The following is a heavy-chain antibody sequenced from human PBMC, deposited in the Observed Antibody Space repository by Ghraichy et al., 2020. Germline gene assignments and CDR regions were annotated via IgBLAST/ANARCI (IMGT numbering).Heavy chain of an antibody. CDR1: GFTVSSNC. CDR3: ARVINDFWSGYNHYYYYMDV. Sequence: GGSLRLSCAASGFTVSSNCMSWVRQAPGKGLEWVSVIYSGGNSYYADSVKGRFTISRDNSKNTLYLQMNSLRAEDTAVYYCARVINDFWSGYNHYYYYMDVWGKGTTVTVSS. J-gene: IGHJ6*03. V-gene: IGHV3-53*01. D-gene: IGHD3-3*01. CDR2: IYSGGNS.